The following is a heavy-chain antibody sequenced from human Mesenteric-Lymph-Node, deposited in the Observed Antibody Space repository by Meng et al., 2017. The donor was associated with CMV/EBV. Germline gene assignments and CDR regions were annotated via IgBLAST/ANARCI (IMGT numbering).Heavy chain of an antibody. CDR3: ARDRNRWGLFDF. CDR2: VYYSGST. CDR1: GGSVTSGGYY. Sequence: VSGGSVTSGGYYWSWVRQPPGKGLEWIGHVYYSGSTDDNPSLKSRVTISLDTSKNQFSLRLNSVTAADTAVYYCARDRNRWGLFDFWGQGALVTVSS. D-gene: IGHD2/OR15-2a*01. V-gene: IGHV4-61*08. J-gene: IGHJ4*02.